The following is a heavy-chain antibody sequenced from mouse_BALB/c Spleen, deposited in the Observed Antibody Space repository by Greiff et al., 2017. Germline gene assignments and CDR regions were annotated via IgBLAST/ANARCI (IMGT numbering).Heavy chain of an antibody. D-gene: IGHD1-1*01. CDR1: GYTFTDYN. J-gene: IGHJ3*01. Sequence: EVQLQESGPELVKPGASVKIPCKASGYTFTDYNMDWVKQSHGKSLEWIGDINPNNGGTIYNQKFKGKATLTVDKSSSTAYMELRSLTSEDTAVYYCARLYYGSSPFAYWGQGTLVTVSA. V-gene: IGHV1-18*01. CDR2: INPNNGGT. CDR3: ARLYYGSSPFAY.